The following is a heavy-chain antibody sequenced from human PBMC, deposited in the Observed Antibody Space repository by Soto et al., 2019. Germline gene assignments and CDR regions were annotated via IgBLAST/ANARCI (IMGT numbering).Heavy chain of an antibody. CDR1: GYTFTNFG. Sequence: QVQLVQSGPEVKKPGPSVKVSCKTSGYTFTNFGISWVRQAPGQGLEWMGWVTTDKGKTTYAQKFQGRVTMTTDTSTSTAYMELRSLRSDDTAVYYCATRSPAFDYWGQGTLVTVSS. CDR3: ATRSPAFDY. CDR2: VTTDKGKT. J-gene: IGHJ4*02. V-gene: IGHV1-18*01.